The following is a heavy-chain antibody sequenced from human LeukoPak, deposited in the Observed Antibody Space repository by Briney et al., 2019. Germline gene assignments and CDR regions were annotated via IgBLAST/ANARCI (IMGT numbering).Heavy chain of an antibody. CDR3: ARDPSRLGDYYGMDV. V-gene: IGHV3-11*04. J-gene: IGHJ6*02. Sequence: GSLRLSCAASGFTFSDYYMSWIRQAPGKGLQWVSYISSSGSTIYYADSVKGRFTISRDNAKNSLYLQMNSLRAEDTAVYYCARDPSRLGDYYGMDVWGQGTTVTVSS. CDR1: GFTFSDYY. D-gene: IGHD5-12*01. CDR2: ISSSGSTI.